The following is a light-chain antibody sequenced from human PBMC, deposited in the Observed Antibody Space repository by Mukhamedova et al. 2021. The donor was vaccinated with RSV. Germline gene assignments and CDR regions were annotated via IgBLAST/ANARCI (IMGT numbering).Light chain of an antibody. J-gene: IGLJ3*02. CDR2: EDN. V-gene: IGLV6-57*02. CDR3: QSYDSSNWV. CDR1: SGSIASNY. Sequence: GSSGSIASNYVQWYQQRPGSAPTTVIYEDNQRPSGVPDRFSGSIDSSSNSASLTISGLKTEDEADYYCQSYDSSNWVFGGGTKLT.